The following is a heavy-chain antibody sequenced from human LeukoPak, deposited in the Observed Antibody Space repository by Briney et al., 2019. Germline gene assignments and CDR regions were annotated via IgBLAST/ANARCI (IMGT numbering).Heavy chain of an antibody. V-gene: IGHV4-59*01. CDR2: IYYSGST. J-gene: IGHJ4*02. Sequence: SETLSLTCTVSGGSISSYYWSWIRQPPGKGLEWIGYIYYSGSTNYNPSLKSRVTISVDTSKNQFSLKLSSVIAADTAVYYCARVYSGYNDYWGQGTLVTVSS. CDR1: GGSISSYY. CDR3: ARVYSGYNDY. D-gene: IGHD5-12*01.